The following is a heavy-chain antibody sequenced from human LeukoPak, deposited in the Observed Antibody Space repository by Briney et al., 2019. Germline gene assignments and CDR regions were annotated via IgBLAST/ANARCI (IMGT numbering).Heavy chain of an antibody. CDR2: IYYSGST. CDR1: GGSISSYY. V-gene: IGHV4-59*01. J-gene: IGHJ3*02. D-gene: IGHD5-18*01. Sequence: PSETLSLTCTVSGGSISSYYWSWIRQPPGKGLEWIGYIYYSGSTNYNPSLKSRVTISVDTPKNQFSLKLSSVTAADTAVYYCAREPGYSYLHAFDIWGQGTMVTVSS. CDR3: AREPGYSYLHAFDI.